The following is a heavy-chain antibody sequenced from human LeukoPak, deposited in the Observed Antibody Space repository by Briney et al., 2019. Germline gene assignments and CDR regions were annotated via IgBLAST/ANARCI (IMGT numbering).Heavy chain of an antibody. D-gene: IGHD3-9*01. CDR3: ACTSYDILTGTFDP. Sequence: GGSLRLSCAASGFTFSSYAMSWVRQAPGKGLEWVSAISGSGGSTYYADSVKGRFTISRDNSKNTLYLQMNSLRAEDTAVYYCACTSYDILTGTFDPWGQGTLVTVSS. CDR1: GFTFSSYA. V-gene: IGHV3-23*01. J-gene: IGHJ5*02. CDR2: ISGSGGST.